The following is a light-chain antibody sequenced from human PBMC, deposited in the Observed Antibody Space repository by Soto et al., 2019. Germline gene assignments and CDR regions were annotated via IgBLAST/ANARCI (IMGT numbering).Light chain of an antibody. J-gene: IGLJ2*01. Sequence: QSVLTQPASVSGSPGQSITISCTGTSSDVGSYNLVSWYQQHPGKAPQLMIYEVTKRPSGVSNRFSASKSGNTASLTISGLQAEDEADYYCCSYATTTTLFGGGTQLTVL. CDR2: EVT. V-gene: IGLV2-23*02. CDR3: CSYATTTTL. CDR1: SSDVGSYNL.